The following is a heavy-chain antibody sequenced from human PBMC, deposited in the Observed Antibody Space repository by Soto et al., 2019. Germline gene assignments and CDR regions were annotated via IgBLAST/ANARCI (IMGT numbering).Heavy chain of an antibody. D-gene: IGHD4-17*01. Sequence: QVQLVQSGAEVKKPGASVKVSYKVSGYTLNEVAMHWVRQAPGKGLEWLGGFDPDEAETIYAQHFQGRVTMTEDTSTDTVYMELSSLISEDTALYFCTTYHGDYNFDHWGQGTLVTVSS. V-gene: IGHV1-24*01. CDR3: TTYHGDYNFDH. J-gene: IGHJ5*02. CDR2: FDPDEAET. CDR1: GYTLNEVA.